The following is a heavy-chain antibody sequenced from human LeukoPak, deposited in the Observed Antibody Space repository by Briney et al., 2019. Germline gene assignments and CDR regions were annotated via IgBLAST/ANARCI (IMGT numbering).Heavy chain of an antibody. V-gene: IGHV3-33*01. D-gene: IGHD5-24*01. J-gene: IGHJ4*02. Sequence: GGPLRLSCAASGFTFSSHHMHWVRQAPGKGLEWVAMVWFDGTSEYYGDPVKGRFTISRDNPKNTLFLQMNSLRAEDTAVYYCARDQTGRWLQLNYWGQGTLVTVSS. CDR3: ARDQTGRWLQLNY. CDR2: VWFDGTSE. CDR1: GFTFSSHH.